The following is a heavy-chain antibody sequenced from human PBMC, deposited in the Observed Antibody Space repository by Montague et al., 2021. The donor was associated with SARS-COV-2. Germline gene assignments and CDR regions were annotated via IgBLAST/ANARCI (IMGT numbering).Heavy chain of an antibody. CDR1: GGSTASHY. Sequence: SETLSLTCTVSGGSTASHYWNRIRQSPGKRPEWTGYVYYNGDTKYNPSLQSRVTISIDMSENQFSLRLNSVTAADTAVYFCARGWAFDPWGQGRLVTVSS. CDR2: VYYNGDT. D-gene: IGHD6-19*01. J-gene: IGHJ3*01. V-gene: IGHV4-59*08. CDR3: ARGWAFDP.